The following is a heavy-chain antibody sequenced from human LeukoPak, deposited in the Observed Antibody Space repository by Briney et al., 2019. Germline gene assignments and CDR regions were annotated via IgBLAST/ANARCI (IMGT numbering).Heavy chain of an antibody. J-gene: IGHJ4*02. CDR2: IKQDGSEK. CDR3: ATDHGGSQN. CDR1: GFTFSSYW. D-gene: IGHD2-15*01. V-gene: IGHV3-7*01. Sequence: GGSLRLSFAGSGFTFSSYWMHWFRQAPGKGLEWVANIKQDGSEKYYVDSVTGRFTISRDNAKNSLYLQMNSLRAEDTALYYCATDHGGSQNWGQGTLVTVSS.